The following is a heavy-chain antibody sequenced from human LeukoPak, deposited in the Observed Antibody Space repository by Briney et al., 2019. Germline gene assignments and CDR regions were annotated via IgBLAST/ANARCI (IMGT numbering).Heavy chain of an antibody. J-gene: IGHJ4*02. CDR3: ARAIAVARLALGY. Sequence: PGGSLRLSCAASGFTFSSYWMHWVRQAPGKGLVWVSRINSDANSTSYADSVKGRFTISRDNAKHTLYLQMNSLRAEDTAVYYCARAIAVARLALGYWGQGTLVTVSS. CDR2: INSDANST. D-gene: IGHD6-19*01. CDR1: GFTFSSYW. V-gene: IGHV3-74*01.